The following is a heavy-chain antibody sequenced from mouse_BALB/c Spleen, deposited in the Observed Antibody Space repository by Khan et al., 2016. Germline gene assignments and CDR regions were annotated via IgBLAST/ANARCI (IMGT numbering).Heavy chain of an antibody. CDR3: AREGRYEGFAY. Sequence: QVRLQQSGAELMKPGASVKISCKATGYTFSSYWIEWVKQRPGHGLEWIGEILPGSGSTNYNEKFKGKATFTADTSSNTAYMQLSSLTSEDSAVYYGAREGRYEGFAYGGQGTLVTVSA. V-gene: IGHV1-9*01. D-gene: IGHD2-14*01. CDR1: GYTFSSYW. J-gene: IGHJ3*01. CDR2: ILPGSGST.